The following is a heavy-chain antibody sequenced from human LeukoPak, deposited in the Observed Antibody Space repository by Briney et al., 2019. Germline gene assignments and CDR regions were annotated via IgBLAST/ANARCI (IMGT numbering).Heavy chain of an antibody. CDR3: AKDVGGVQDYYYDSSGYG. CDR2: ISGSGGST. D-gene: IGHD3-22*01. Sequence: GGSLRLSCAASGFTFSSYAMSWVRQAPGKGLEWVSAISGSGGSTYYADSVKGRFTISRDNSKNTLYLRMNSLRAEDTAVYYCAKDVGGVQDYYYDSSGYGWGQGTLVTVSS. J-gene: IGHJ4*02. CDR1: GFTFSSYA. V-gene: IGHV3-23*01.